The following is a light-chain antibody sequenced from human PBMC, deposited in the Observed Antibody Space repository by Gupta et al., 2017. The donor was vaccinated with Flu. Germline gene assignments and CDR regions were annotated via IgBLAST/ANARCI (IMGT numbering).Light chain of an antibody. CDR1: QSVSSN. CDR3: QQYTNWPPLT. Sequence: ATLSVSPGERATLSCRASQSVSSNLAWYQQKPGQAPRLLIYDASTRATGIPARFSGSGSGTEFTLTISSLQSEDFAVYYCQQYTNWPPLTFGGGTKVEIK. V-gene: IGKV3-15*01. CDR2: DAS. J-gene: IGKJ4*01.